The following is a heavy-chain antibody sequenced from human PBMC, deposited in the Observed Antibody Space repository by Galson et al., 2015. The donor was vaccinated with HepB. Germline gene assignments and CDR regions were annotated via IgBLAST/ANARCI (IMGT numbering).Heavy chain of an antibody. CDR2: INSDESST. J-gene: IGHJ4*02. CDR1: GFTFSRYW. V-gene: IGHV3-74*01. CDR3: ARVRDSGWSDY. Sequence: SLRLSCAASGFTFSRYWMHWVRQAPGKGLVWASRINSDESSTTYADSVKGRFTISRDNAKNTLYLQMNSLRAEDTAVYYCARVRDSGWSDYWGQGALVTVSS. D-gene: IGHD6-19*01.